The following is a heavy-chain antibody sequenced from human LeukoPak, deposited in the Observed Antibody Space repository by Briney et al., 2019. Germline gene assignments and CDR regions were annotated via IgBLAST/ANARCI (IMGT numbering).Heavy chain of an antibody. D-gene: IGHD3-3*02. V-gene: IGHV4-59*01. CDR3: ARSGRISRVSFDY. Sequence: SETLSITCTVSGGSISSYYWSWIRQPPGKGLEWIGYIYYSGSTNYTPSLKSRVTISVDTSKNQFSMKLSSVTAADTAVYYCARSGRISRVSFDYWGQGTLVTVSS. CDR1: GGSISSYY. J-gene: IGHJ4*02. CDR2: IYYSGST.